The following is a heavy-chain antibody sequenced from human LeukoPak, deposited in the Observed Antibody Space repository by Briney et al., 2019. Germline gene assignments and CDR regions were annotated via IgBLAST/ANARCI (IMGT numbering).Heavy chain of an antibody. CDR3: ARDQADCSGGSCYLGPVDP. CDR2: IYYSGST. CDR1: GGSISSSSYY. J-gene: IGHJ5*02. Sequence: SETLSLTCTVSGGSISSSSYYWGWIRQPPGKGLEWIGSIYYSGSTYYNPSLKSRVTISVDTSKNQFSLKLSSVTAADTAVYYCARDQADCSGGSCYLGPVDPWGQGTLVTVSS. V-gene: IGHV4-39*07. D-gene: IGHD2-15*01.